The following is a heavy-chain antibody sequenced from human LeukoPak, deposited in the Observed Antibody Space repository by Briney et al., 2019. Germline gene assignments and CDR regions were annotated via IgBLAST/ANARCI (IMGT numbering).Heavy chain of an antibody. CDR1: GGTFSSYA. J-gene: IGHJ6*03. CDR2: IIPIFGTA. Sequence: ASVKVSCKASGGTFSSYAISWVRQAPGQGLEWMGGIIPIFGTANYAQKFQGRVTLTADKSTSTAYMELSGLRADDTYVYDCVXXXXEMTYYYYYYMDVWGKGPTVTVSS. CDR3: VXXXXEMTYYYYYYMDV. D-gene: IGHD5-24*01. V-gene: IGHV1-69*06.